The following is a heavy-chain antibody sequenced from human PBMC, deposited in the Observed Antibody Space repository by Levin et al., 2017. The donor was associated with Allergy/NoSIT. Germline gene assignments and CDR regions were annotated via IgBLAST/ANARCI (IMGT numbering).Heavy chain of an antibody. D-gene: IGHD3-10*01. Sequence: PSETLSLTCTVSGGSISSYYWSWIRQPPGKGLEWIGYIYYSGSTNYNPSLKSRVTISVDTSKNQFSLKLSSVTAADTAVYYCARGSLLRGSGSDYYYYYMDVWGKGTTVTVSS. CDR1: GGSISSYY. V-gene: IGHV4-59*01. J-gene: IGHJ6*03. CDR2: IYYSGST. CDR3: ARGSLLRGSGSDYYYYYMDV.